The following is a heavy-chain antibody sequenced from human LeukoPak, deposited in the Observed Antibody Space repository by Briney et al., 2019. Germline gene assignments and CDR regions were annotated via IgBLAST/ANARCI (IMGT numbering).Heavy chain of an antibody. CDR3: AKHFPGWGSAYFDY. CDR2: ISGSGGST. J-gene: IGHJ4*02. V-gene: IGHV3-23*01. D-gene: IGHD7-27*01. CDR1: GFTFSSYA. Sequence: GGSLRLSCAASGFTFSSYAMSWVRQAPGKGLEWVSAISGSGGSTYYADSVKGRFTISRDNSKHTLYLQMNSLRAKDTAVYYCAKHFPGWGSAYFDYWGQGTLVTVSS.